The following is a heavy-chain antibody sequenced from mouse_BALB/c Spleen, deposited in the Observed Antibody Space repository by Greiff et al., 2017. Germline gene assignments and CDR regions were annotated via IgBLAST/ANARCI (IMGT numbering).Heavy chain of an antibody. J-gene: IGHJ4*01. D-gene: IGHD1-1*01. CDR1: GYTFTSYW. V-gene: IGHV1-87*01. CDR3: ARWGFTTVVPYYAMDY. Sequence: QVQLKESGAELARPGASVKLSCKASGYTFTSYWMQWVKQRPGQGLEWIGAIYPGDGDTRYTQKFKGKATLTADKSSSTAYMQLSSLASEDSAVYYCARWGFTTVVPYYAMDYWGQGTSVTVSS. CDR2: IYPGDGDT.